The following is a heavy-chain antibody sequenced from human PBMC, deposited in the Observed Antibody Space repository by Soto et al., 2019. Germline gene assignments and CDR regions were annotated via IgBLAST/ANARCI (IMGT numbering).Heavy chain of an antibody. CDR3: ARDLSHYNLLYYFDY. D-gene: IGHD3-10*01. CDR2: INPSGGST. J-gene: IGHJ4*02. Sequence: GASVKVSCKASGYTFTSYYMHWVRQAPGQGLEWMGIINPSGGSTSYAQKFQGSVTMTRDTSTSTVYMELSSLRSEDTAVYYCARDLSHYNLLYYFDYWGQGTLVTVSS. V-gene: IGHV1-46*01. CDR1: GYTFTSYY.